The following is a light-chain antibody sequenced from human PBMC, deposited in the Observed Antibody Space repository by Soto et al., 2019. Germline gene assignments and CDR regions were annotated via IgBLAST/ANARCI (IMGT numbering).Light chain of an antibody. CDR3: GSFTSSSTLEI. CDR2: EVN. CDR1: SSDVGGYKY. V-gene: IGLV2-14*01. Sequence: QSALTQPASVSGSPGQSITISCTGTSSDVGGYKYVSWYQQYPGKAPKLLIYEVNNRPSGVSNRFSGSKSGNTASLTISGLQAEDEADYYCGSFTSSSTLEIFGGVTKLTVL. J-gene: IGLJ2*01.